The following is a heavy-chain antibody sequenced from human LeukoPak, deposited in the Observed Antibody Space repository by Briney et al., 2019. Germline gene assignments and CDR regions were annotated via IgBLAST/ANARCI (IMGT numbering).Heavy chain of an antibody. D-gene: IGHD5-18*01. CDR3: AKDNRGYSYGEGGFDY. J-gene: IGHJ4*02. Sequence: PGGSLRLSCAASGFTFDDYAMHWVRQAPGKGLEWVSGISWNSGSIGYADSVKGRFTISRDNAKNSLYLQMNSLRAEDMALYYCAKDNRGYSYGEGGFDYWGQGTLVTVSS. CDR1: GFTFDDYA. CDR2: ISWNSGSI. V-gene: IGHV3-9*03.